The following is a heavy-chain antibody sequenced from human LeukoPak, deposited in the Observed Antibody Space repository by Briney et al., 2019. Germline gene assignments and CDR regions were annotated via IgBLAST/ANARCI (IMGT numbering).Heavy chain of an antibody. CDR1: GFTFSSYW. D-gene: IGHD2/OR15-2a*01. J-gene: IGHJ4*02. CDR3: ARGRYLSDY. V-gene: IGHV3-7*01. CDR2: INQDGSER. Sequence: GGSLRLSCAASGFTFSSYWMTWVRQAPGKGLEWVANINQDGSERYSVDSAKGRFTISRDNAKNSLYLQMNSLRAEDTAVYYCARGRYLSDYWGQGTLVTVSS.